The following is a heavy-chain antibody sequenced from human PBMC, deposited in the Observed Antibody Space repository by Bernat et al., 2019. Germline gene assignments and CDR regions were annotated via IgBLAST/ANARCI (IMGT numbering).Heavy chain of an antibody. CDR3: ARVVSVRSSWDGIDF. CDR1: GFTFSTYA. V-gene: IGHV3-30*01. D-gene: IGHD6-13*01. CDR2: ISYDGSNK. Sequence: QVYLVESGGGVVQPGRSLRLSCAASGFTFSTYAVHWVRQAPGKGLECVALISYDGSNKYYADSVKGRFTISRDNSKNTLYLQVNSLRAEDTAVYYCARVVSVRSSWDGIDFWGQGTMVTVSS. J-gene: IGHJ3*01.